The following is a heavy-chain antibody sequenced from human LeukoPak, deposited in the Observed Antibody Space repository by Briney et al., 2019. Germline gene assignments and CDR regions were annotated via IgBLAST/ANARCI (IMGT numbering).Heavy chain of an antibody. CDR1: GFTFSSYA. J-gene: IGHJ4*02. V-gene: IGHV3-30-3*01. CDR2: ISYDGSNK. D-gene: IGHD3-22*01. CDR3: ARGGENYDSSGYYYSSFDY. Sequence: PGGSLRLSCAASGFTFSSYAMHWVRQAPGKGLEWVAVISYDGSNKYYADSVKGRFTISRDNSKNTLYLQMNSLRAEDTAVYYCARGGENYDSSGYYYSSFDYWGQGTLVTVSS.